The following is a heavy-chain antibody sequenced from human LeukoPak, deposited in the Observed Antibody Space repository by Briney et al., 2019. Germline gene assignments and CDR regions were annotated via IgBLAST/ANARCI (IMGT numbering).Heavy chain of an antibody. CDR2: TYYRSKWYN. Sequence: SQTLSLTCAISGDSVSTNSAAWNWIRQSPLRGLEWLGKTYYRSKWYNDYAASVRSRITVNPDTSKNQFSLQLNSVTPEDTAVYYCARDQHSLGDGYYYFDYWSQGTLVTVSS. J-gene: IGHJ4*02. V-gene: IGHV6-1*01. CDR1: GDSVSTNSAA. D-gene: IGHD3-3*01. CDR3: ARDQHSLGDGYYYFDY.